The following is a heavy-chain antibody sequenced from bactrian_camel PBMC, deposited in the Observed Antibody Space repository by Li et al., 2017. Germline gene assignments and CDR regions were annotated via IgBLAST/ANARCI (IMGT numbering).Heavy chain of an antibody. CDR2: LTRDGYP. D-gene: IGHD3*01. V-gene: IGHV3S53*01. Sequence: HVQLVESGGGSVQAGGSLRLSCAASGCTSRPCNMDWYRQAPGKEREKISALTRDGYPGYAPSVKGRFTISQDKAKNTVYLQMNNLKPEDTAMYHCVAEVLVNVACDIDLWKWDWANKGQGTQVTVS. CDR1: GCTSRPCN. J-gene: IGHJ4*01.